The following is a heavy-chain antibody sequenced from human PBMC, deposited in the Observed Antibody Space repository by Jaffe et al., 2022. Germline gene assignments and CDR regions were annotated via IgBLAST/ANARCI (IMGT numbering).Heavy chain of an antibody. J-gene: IGHJ6*03. CDR2: IYYSGST. CDR1: GGSISSSSYY. D-gene: IGHD3-3*01. Sequence: QLQLQESGPGLVKPSETLSLTCTVSGGSISSSSYYWGWIRQPPGKGLEWIGSIYYSGSTYYNPSLKSRVTISVDTSKNQFSLKLSSVTAADTAVYYCARHGGTIFGVVPSYYYYYMDVWGKGTTVTVSS. V-gene: IGHV4-39*01. CDR3: ARHGGTIFGVVPSYYYYYMDV.